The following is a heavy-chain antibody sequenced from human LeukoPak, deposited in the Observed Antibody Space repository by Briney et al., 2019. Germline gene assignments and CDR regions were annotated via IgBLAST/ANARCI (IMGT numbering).Heavy chain of an antibody. CDR1: AASISSSSHH. CDR2: IYYGQTI. J-gene: IGHJ5*02. CDR3: ARHYGP. V-gene: IGHV4-39*01. Sequence: WETLSLTCTITAASISSSSHHWGWIRQSPGKGLEWIGSIYYGQTIYYNPSLNSRVTISVVTSKDQFSLKLTSVTAADTAVYYCARHYGPWGQGTLVTVSS. D-gene: IGHD4-17*01.